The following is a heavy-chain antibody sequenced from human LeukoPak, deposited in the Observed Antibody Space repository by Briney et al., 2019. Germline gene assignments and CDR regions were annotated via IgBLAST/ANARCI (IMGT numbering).Heavy chain of an antibody. CDR1: GFTFSIYV. Sequence: GGSLRLSCAASGFTFSIYVKCFRQAPGKGLEWVSVIYSGGGGITYYADSVKGRFSISRDNSKNTLYLQMNSLRAEDTAVYYCVIDGLVVVVAATPTFARWGQGTLVTVSS. V-gene: IGHV3-23*03. J-gene: IGHJ4*02. CDR2: IYSGGGGIT. D-gene: IGHD2-15*01. CDR3: VIDGLVVVVAATPTFAR.